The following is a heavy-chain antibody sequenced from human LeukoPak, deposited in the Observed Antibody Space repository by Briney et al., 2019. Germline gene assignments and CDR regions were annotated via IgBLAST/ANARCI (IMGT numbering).Heavy chain of an antibody. CDR2: IYYSGST. Sequence: SETLSLTCTVSGGSISNYYWSWIRQPPGKGLEWNGYIYYSGSTNYNPSLKSRVTISVDTSKNQFSLKLNSVTAADTAVYYCARGGGSFDYWGQGTLVTVSS. J-gene: IGHJ4*02. D-gene: IGHD3-16*01. CDR3: ARGGGSFDY. V-gene: IGHV4-59*01. CDR1: GGSISNYY.